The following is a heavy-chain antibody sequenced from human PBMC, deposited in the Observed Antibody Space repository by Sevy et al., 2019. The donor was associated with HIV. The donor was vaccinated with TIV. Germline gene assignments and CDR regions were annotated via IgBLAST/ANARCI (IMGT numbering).Heavy chain of an antibody. CDR3: AREGCTKPHDY. Sequence: SCAASGFTFSKYSMSWVRQPPGKGLEWVSTLSFGCGEINHADSVKGRFTISRDNSKNSLYLQMNNLRAEDTAVYYCAREGCTKPHDYWGQGTLVTVSS. D-gene: IGHD2-8*01. CDR2: LSFGCGEI. J-gene: IGHJ4*02. CDR1: GFTFSKYS. V-gene: IGHV3-23*01.